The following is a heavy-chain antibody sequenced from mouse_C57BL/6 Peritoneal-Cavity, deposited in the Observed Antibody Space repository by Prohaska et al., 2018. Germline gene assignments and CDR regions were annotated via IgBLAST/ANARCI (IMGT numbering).Heavy chain of an antibody. CDR3: ASPDGDYWYFDV. V-gene: IGHV4-1*01. CDR1: GIDFSRYW. Sequence: EVKLLQSGGGLVQPGGSLKPSCAASGIDFSRYWMSWVRRAPGKGLEWIGEINPDSSTINYAPSLKDKFIISRDNAKNTLYLQMSKVRSEDTALYYCASPDGDYWYFDVWGTGTTVTVSS. D-gene: IGHD2-13*01. CDR2: INPDSSTI. J-gene: IGHJ1*03.